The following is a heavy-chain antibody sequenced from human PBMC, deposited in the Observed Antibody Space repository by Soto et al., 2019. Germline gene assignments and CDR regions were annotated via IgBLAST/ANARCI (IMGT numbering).Heavy chain of an antibody. CDR2: ISGSGGST. D-gene: IGHD3-10*01. V-gene: IGHV3-23*01. CDR3: AKEEGVVRGVKDWFDP. CDR1: GFTFSSYA. Sequence: GGSLRLSCAASGFTFSSYAMSWVRQAPGKGLEWVSAISGSGGSTYYADSVKGRFTISRDNSKNTLYLQMNSLRAEDTAVYYCAKEEGVVRGVKDWFDPGGQGTLVTVAS. J-gene: IGHJ5*02.